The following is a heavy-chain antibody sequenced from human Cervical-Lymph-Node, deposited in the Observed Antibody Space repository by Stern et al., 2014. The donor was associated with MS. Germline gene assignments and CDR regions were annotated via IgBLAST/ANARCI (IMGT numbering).Heavy chain of an antibody. V-gene: IGHV1-3*01. D-gene: IGHD2/OR15-2a*01. CDR2: INAGNGNT. CDR1: GYTFNTYA. CDR3: ATPFSHSFRYGMHV. Sequence: VQLVQSGAEVKKLGASVNVSCKASGYTFNTYAIHWVRPAPGQGLEWMGYINAGNGNTKYSQKFQGRVTITRDTSASTGYIELSSLRSEDSAVYYCATPFSHSFRYGMHVWGQGTTVTVFS. J-gene: IGHJ6*02.